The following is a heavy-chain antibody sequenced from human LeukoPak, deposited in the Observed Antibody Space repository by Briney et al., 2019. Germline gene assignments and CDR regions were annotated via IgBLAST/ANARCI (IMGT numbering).Heavy chain of an antibody. J-gene: IGHJ6*03. D-gene: IGHD3-22*01. CDR2: IYYSGST. CDR3: ARVSRIASSGWGLYYYYMDV. CDR1: GGSISSSSYY. V-gene: IGHV4-39*07. Sequence: SETLSLTCTVSGGSISSSSYYWGWIRQPPGKGLEWIGSIYYSGSTYYNPSLKSRVTISVDTSKNQFSLKLSSVTAADTAVYYCARVSRIASSGWGLYYYYMDVWGKGTTVTGSS.